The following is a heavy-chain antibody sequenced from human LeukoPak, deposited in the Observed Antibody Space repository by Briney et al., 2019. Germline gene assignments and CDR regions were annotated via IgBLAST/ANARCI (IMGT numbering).Heavy chain of an antibody. J-gene: IGHJ4*02. CDR1: GVSISSGGYS. CDR2: IYHSGST. D-gene: IGHD2-15*01. CDR3: ARVSASGGSWGNFDY. Sequence: SQTLSLTCAVSGVSISSGGYSWSWIRQPPGKGLEWIGYIYHSGSTYYNPSLKSRVTISVDRSKNQFSLKLSSVTAADTAVYYCARVSASGGSWGNFDYWGQGTLVTVSS. V-gene: IGHV4-30-2*01.